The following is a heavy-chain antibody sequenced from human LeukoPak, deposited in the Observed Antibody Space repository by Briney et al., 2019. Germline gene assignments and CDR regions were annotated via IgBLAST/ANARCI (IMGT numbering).Heavy chain of an antibody. D-gene: IGHD3-10*01. CDR1: GFTFPNYA. CDR3: AKGRVLLNYFDY. CDR2: ISARGDTT. Sequence: EGSLRLSCAASGFTFPNYAMIWVRQAPGKGLQWVSFISARGDTTHYADSVKGRFTISRDNSKNTLYLQMNSLRAEDTAVYYCAKGRVLLNYFDYWGQGTLVTVSS. V-gene: IGHV3-23*01. J-gene: IGHJ4*02.